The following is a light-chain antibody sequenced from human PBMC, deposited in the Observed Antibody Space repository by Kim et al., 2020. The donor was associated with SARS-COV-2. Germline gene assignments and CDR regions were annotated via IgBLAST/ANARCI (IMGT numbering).Light chain of an antibody. CDR3: QQYNNWPLT. CDR2: GAS. CDR1: QSVSSN. J-gene: IGKJ4*01. V-gene: IGKV3-15*01. Sequence: SPGDRVTLSCRASQSVSSNLAWYQQKPGQAPRLLIYGASTRATGIPSRFSGSGSGTEFTLTISSLQSEDFAVYYCQQYNNWPLTFGGGTKVDIK.